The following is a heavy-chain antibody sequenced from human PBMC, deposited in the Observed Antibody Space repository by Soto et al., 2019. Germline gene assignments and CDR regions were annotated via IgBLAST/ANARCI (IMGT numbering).Heavy chain of an antibody. CDR2: ISGSGGST. CDR3: AKDHGVTGTTHYGMDV. Sequence: GGSLRLSCAASGFTFSSYAMSWVRQAPGKGLEWVSAISGSGGSTYYADSVKGRFTISRDNSKNALYLQMNSLRAEDTAVYYCAKDHGVTGTTHYGMDVWGQGTTVTVSS. V-gene: IGHV3-23*01. J-gene: IGHJ6*02. D-gene: IGHD1-7*01. CDR1: GFTFSSYA.